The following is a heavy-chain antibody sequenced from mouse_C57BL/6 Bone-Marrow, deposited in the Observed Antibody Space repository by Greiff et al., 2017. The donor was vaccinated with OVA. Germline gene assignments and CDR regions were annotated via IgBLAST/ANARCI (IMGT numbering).Heavy chain of an antibody. D-gene: IGHD2-2*01. V-gene: IGHV1-75*01. CDR2: IFPGSGST. Sequence: VQLQQSGPELVKPGASVKISCKASGYTFTDYYINWVKQRPGQGLEWIGWIFPGSGSTYYNEKFKGKATLTVDKSSSTAYMLLSSLTSEDSAVYFCAREVDYAYDVFDYWGQGTTLTVSS. CDR1: GYTFTDYY. CDR3: AREVDYAYDVFDY. J-gene: IGHJ2*01.